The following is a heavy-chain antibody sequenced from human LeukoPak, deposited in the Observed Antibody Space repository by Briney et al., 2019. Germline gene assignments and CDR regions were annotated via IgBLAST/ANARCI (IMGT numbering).Heavy chain of an antibody. CDR2: INHSGST. V-gene: IGHV4-34*01. J-gene: IGHJ4*02. Sequence: SETLSLTCAVYGGSFSGYYWSWIRQPPGKGLEWIGEINHSGSTNYNPSLKSRVTISVDTSKNQFSLKLSSVTAADTAVYYCARGRYYYDSSSYYDYWGQGTLVTVSS. CDR3: ARGRYYYDSSSYYDY. D-gene: IGHD3-22*01. CDR1: GGSFSGYY.